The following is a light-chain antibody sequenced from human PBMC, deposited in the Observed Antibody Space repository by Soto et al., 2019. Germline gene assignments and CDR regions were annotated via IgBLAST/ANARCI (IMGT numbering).Light chain of an antibody. CDR1: SSDVGYYNY. CDR2: EVT. Sequence: QSALTQPASVSGSPGQSITISCTGTSSDVGYYNYVSWYQQHPGKAPKLMIYEVTNRPSGVSNRFSGSKSGNTASLTISGFQAEDEADYYCSSYTRSSTYVFGAGTKLTVL. V-gene: IGLV2-14*01. J-gene: IGLJ1*01. CDR3: SSYTRSSTYV.